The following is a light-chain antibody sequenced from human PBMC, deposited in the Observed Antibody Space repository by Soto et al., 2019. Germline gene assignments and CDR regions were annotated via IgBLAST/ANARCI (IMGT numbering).Light chain of an antibody. CDR1: QSVSSY. Sequence: ESVLTQSPATLSFSPCEIATLSCRASQSVSSYLALYQQKPGQAPRLLIYDASNRATGIPARFSGSGSGTDFTLTISSLEPEDFAVYYCQQRSNWPTFGQGTRLEI. V-gene: IGKV3-11*01. J-gene: IGKJ5*01. CDR2: DAS. CDR3: QQRSNWPT.